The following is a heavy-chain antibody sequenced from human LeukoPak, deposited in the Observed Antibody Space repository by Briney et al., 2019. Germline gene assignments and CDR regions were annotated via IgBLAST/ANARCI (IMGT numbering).Heavy chain of an antibody. CDR3: ARDPRGSYFRDAFDI. CDR1: GHYISSGYY. CDR2: TYHSGST. V-gene: IGHV4-38-2*02. Sequence: SETLSLTCTVSGHYISSGYYWGWIRQPPGKGLEWIGSTYHSGSTYYNPSLRSRVTISVDTSTNHFSLKLNSVTAADTAVYYCARDPRGSYFRDAFDIWGQGTMVTVSS. D-gene: IGHD1-26*01. J-gene: IGHJ3*02.